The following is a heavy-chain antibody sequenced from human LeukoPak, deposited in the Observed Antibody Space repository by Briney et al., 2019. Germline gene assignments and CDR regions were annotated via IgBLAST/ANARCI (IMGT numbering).Heavy chain of an antibody. CDR3: ARGGYSYGYDDDFEY. D-gene: IGHD5-18*01. CDR2: IYYSGST. CDR1: GGSTSSYY. J-gene: IGHJ4*02. Sequence: KPSETLSLTCTVSGGSTSSYYWSWIRQPPGKGLEWIGYIYYSGSTNYNPSFKSRVTISVDTSKNQFSLKLTSVTAADTAVYYRARGGYSYGYDDDFEYWGQGILVTVSS. V-gene: IGHV4-59*01.